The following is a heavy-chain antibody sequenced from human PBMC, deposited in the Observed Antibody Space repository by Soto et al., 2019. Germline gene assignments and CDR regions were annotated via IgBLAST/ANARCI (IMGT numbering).Heavy chain of an antibody. CDR1: GGSIGSYY. Sequence: SETLSLTCTVSGGSIGSYYWSWIRQPPGKGLEWIGYIYYSGSTNYNPSLKSRVTISVDTSKNQFSLKLSSVTAADTAVYYCARGRQVAGYYYYGMDVWGQGTTVTVSS. J-gene: IGHJ6*02. D-gene: IGHD6-19*01. V-gene: IGHV4-59*01. CDR2: IYYSGST. CDR3: ARGRQVAGYYYYGMDV.